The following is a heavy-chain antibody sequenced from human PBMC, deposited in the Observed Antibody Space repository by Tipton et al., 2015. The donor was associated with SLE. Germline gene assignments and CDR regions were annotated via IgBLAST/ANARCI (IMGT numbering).Heavy chain of an antibody. Sequence: TLSLTCTVSDDSISGYYWSWIRQPPGKGLEWIGYISDSGTTKENPSLKSRVTMSIDTSKNQFSLKLISVTAADTAVYYCAKSLSTRPGYHNWHDPWGQGTLVTVSS. CDR2: ISDSGTT. V-gene: IGHV4-59*08. CDR1: DDSISGYY. D-gene: IGHD6-6*01. J-gene: IGHJ5*02. CDR3: AKSLSTRPGYHNWHDP.